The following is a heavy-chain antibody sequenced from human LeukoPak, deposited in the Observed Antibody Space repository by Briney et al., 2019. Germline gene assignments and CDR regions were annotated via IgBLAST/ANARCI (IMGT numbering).Heavy chain of an antibody. V-gene: IGHV3-21*01. CDR3: ASGQYCSGGSCIDY. CDR2: ISSSSSYI. Sequence: AGGSLRLSCAASGFTFSNSEMNWVRQAPGKGLEWVSSISSSSSYIYYADSVKGRFTISRDNAKNSLYLQMNSLRAEDTAVYYCASGQYCSGGSCIDYWGQGTLVTVSS. J-gene: IGHJ4*02. D-gene: IGHD2-15*01. CDR1: GFTFSNSE.